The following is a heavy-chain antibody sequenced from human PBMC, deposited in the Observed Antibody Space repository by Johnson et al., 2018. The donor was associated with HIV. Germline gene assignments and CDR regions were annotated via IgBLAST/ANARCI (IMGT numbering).Heavy chain of an antibody. Sequence: VQLVESGGGLVQPGGSLRLSCAASGFTFSSYAMSWVRQAPGKGLEWVSGISGSGGRPYYADSVKGRCTIYRDNSKNTVYVQMNSLRAEDTAVYYCAKDAYCSGGRCYGFGAFDIWGQGTKVTVSS. V-gene: IGHV3-23*04. CDR2: ISGSGGRP. CDR3: AKDAYCSGGRCYGFGAFDI. J-gene: IGHJ3*02. CDR1: GFTFSSYA. D-gene: IGHD2-15*01.